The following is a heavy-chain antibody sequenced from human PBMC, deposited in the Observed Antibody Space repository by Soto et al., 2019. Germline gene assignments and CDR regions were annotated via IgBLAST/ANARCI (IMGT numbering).Heavy chain of an antibody. CDR3: ATYTVGEGGRGY. CDR2: HHSDST. J-gene: IGHJ4*02. Sequence: QMQLQESGPGLVKPSETLSLTCTVSGGSMRGQHWSWIRQPPGKGLEWIGHHSDSTNYNPSLKSRITISTETSKNQFSLKLSSVTAADTAVYYCATYTVGEGGRGYWGQGTLVTVSS. CDR1: GGSMRGQH. V-gene: IGHV4-4*09. D-gene: IGHD3-16*01.